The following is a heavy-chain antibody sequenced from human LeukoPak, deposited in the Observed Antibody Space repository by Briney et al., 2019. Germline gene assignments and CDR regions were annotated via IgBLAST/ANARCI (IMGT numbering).Heavy chain of an antibody. Sequence: SKTLSLTCTVSGGSISSYYWTWIRQPPGKGLEWIGYIYYSGSTNYNPSLKSRVTISVDTSKNQFSLKLSSVTAADTAVYYCARDQAIFGVPLAFDIWGQGTMVTVSS. D-gene: IGHD3-3*01. CDR1: GGSISSYY. V-gene: IGHV4-59*01. J-gene: IGHJ3*02. CDR2: IYYSGST. CDR3: ARDQAIFGVPLAFDI.